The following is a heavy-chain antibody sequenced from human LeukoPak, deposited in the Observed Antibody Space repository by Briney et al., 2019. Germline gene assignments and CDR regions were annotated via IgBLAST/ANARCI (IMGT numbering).Heavy chain of an antibody. J-gene: IGHJ4*02. Sequence: GGSLRLSCAASGFTFSSYAMSWVRQAPGKGLEWVSAISGSGGSTYYADSVKGRFTISRDNSKDTLYLQINSLRAEDTAVYYCAKGSIADYDFWSGYYTHYFDYWGQGTLVTVSS. CDR2: ISGSGGST. CDR3: AKGSIADYDFWSGYYTHYFDY. V-gene: IGHV3-23*01. D-gene: IGHD3-3*01. CDR1: GFTFSSYA.